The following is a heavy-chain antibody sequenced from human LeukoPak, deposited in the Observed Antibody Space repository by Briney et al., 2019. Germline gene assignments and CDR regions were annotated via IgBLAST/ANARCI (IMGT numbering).Heavy chain of an antibody. V-gene: IGHV1-69*05. CDR3: ASPMGGLRPGYYYMDV. CDR1: GGTFSSYA. CDR2: IIPIFGTA. J-gene: IGHJ6*03. D-gene: IGHD4-17*01. Sequence: SVKVSCKASGGTFSSYAISWVRQAPGQGLEWMGGIIPIFGTANYAQKFQGRVTITTDEPTSTAYMELSSLRSEDTAVYYCASPMGGLRPGYYYMDVWGKGTTVTVSS.